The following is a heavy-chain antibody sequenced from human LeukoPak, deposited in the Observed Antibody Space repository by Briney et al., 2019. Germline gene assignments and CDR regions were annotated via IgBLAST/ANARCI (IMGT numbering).Heavy chain of an antibody. J-gene: IGHJ4*02. Sequence: ASVKVSCKASGYTFTTYGISWVRQAPGQVLELMGWINAYNGNTNYPQKFQGRVTMTTDTSTNTAYMELRSLRSDDTAVYYCGREVYGYFDYWGQGTLVTVSS. CDR1: GYTFTTYG. D-gene: IGHD2/OR15-2a*01. CDR3: GREVYGYFDY. V-gene: IGHV1-18*01. CDR2: INAYNGNT.